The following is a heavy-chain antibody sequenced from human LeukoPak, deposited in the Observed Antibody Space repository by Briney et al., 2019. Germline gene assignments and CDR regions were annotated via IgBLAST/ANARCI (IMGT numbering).Heavy chain of an antibody. V-gene: IGHV3-33*01. CDR1: GFTFSSYG. CDR2: IWYDGSNK. J-gene: IGHJ4*02. D-gene: IGHD6-13*01. Sequence: PGRSLRLSCAASGFTFSSYGMHWVRQAPGKGLEWVAVIWYDGSNKYYADSVKGRFTISRDNSKNTLYLQMNSLRAEDTAVYYCARVRARSSWFYFGYWGQGTLVTVSS. CDR3: ARVRARSSWFYFGY.